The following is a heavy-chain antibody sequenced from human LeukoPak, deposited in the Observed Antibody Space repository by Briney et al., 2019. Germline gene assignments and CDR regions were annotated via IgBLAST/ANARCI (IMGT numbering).Heavy chain of an antibody. V-gene: IGHV3-21*01. D-gene: IGHD6-13*01. J-gene: IGHJ4*02. CDR3: ARGFHGVAATDTPFDY. Sequence: GGSLRLSCAASGFTFSSYSMNWVRQAPGKGLEWVSSISTSSSYIYYADSVRGRFTISRDNAKHSLYLQMNSLRAEDTAVYYCARGFHGVAATDTPFDYWGQGTLVTVSS. CDR2: ISTSSSYI. CDR1: GFTFSSYS.